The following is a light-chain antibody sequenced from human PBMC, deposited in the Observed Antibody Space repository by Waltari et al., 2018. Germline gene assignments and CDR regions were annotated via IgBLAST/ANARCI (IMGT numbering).Light chain of an antibody. V-gene: IGKV4-1*01. CDR2: WAS. Sequence: DIVMTQSPDSLAVSLGERATIDCQASQRVLYSSNNKNYLAWYQQKPGQPPKLLIYWASTRESGVPDRFSGSGSETDFTLTISSLQAEDVAVYYCQQYYALPRTFGQGTKVEI. CDR3: QQYYALPRT. J-gene: IGKJ1*01. CDR1: QRVLYSSNNKNY.